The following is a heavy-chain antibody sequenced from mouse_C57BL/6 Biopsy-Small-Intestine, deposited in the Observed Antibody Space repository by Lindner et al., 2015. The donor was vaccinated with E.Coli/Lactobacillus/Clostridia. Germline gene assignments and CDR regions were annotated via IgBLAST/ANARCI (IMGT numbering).Heavy chain of an antibody. CDR3: APYDAHQEYYFDY. J-gene: IGHJ2*01. D-gene: IGHD2-3*01. CDR2: IDPEDGKT. CDR1: GFNIKDYY. V-gene: IGHV14-2*01. Sequence: EVQLQESGAELVKPGASVKLSCTASGFNIKDYYMHWVKQRTEQGLEWIGRIDPEDGKTKYAPKFQGKATITADTSSNTAYLQLSSLTSEDTAVYNCAPYDAHQEYYFDYWGQGTTLTVSS.